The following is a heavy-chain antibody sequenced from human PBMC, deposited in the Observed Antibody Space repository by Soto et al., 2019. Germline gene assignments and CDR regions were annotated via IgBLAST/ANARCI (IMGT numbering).Heavy chain of an antibody. D-gene: IGHD5-12*01. J-gene: IGHJ4*02. Sequence: GGSLRLSCAASGFTFSSYAMHWVRQAPGKGLEWVAVISYDGSNKYYAGSVKGRFTISRDNSKNTLYLQMNSLRAEDTAVYYCARTEVEMATTGFDYWGQGTLVTVSS. V-gene: IGHV3-30-3*01. CDR1: GFTFSSYA. CDR2: ISYDGSNK. CDR3: ARTEVEMATTGFDY.